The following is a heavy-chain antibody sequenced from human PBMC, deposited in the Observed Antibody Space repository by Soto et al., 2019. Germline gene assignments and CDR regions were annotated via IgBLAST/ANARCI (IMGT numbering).Heavy chain of an antibody. CDR1: GYTFASYG. D-gene: IGHD4-17*01. V-gene: IGHV1-18*01. J-gene: IGHJ6*02. CDR3: ARDPAILTVTPPGNYYGMDV. Sequence: GASVKVSCKASGYTFASYGIRWVRQAPGQGLEWMGWISAYNGNTNYAQKLQGRVTMTTDTSTSTAYMELRSLRSDDTAVYYCARDPAILTVTPPGNYYGMDVWGQGTTVTVSS. CDR2: ISAYNGNT.